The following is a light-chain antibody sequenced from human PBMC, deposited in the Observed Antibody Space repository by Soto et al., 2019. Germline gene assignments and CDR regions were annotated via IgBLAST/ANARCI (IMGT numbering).Light chain of an antibody. J-gene: IGKJ3*01. V-gene: IGKV2-28*01. CDR1: QSLLHSNGYNY. Sequence: IVMTQSPLSLPVTPGEPASISCRSSQSLLHSNGYNYLDWYLQKPGQSPQLLIYLGSNWASGVPDRFSGSGSGTDFTLKISRVEAEDVGVYYCMQTLQTPPFTFGPGTKVEIK. CDR3: MQTLQTPPFT. CDR2: LGS.